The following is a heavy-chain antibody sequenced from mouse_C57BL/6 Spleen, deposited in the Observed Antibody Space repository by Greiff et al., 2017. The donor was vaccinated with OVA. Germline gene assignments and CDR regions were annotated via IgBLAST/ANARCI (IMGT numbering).Heavy chain of an antibody. CDR1: GYTFTSYW. J-gene: IGHJ3*01. CDR3: AGHEWFAY. D-gene: IGHD6-1*01. V-gene: IGHV1-69*01. CDR2: IDPSDSYT. Sequence: QVQLQQPGAELVMPGASVKLSCKASGYTFTSYWMHWVKQRPGQGLEWIGEIDPSDSYTNYNQKFKGKSTLTVDKSSSTAYMQLSSLTSEVSAVYCCAGHEWFAYWGQGTLVTVSA.